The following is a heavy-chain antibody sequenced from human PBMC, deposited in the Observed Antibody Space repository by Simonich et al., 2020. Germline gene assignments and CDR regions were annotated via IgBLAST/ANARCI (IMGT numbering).Heavy chain of an antibody. V-gene: IGHV3-23*01. CDR2: ISGSGGST. CDR3: AKDLGERITMIVVVIDAFDI. J-gene: IGHJ3*02. CDR1: GFTFSSYA. Sequence: GGGLVQPGGSLRLSCAASGFTFSSYAMSWVRQAPGKGLGWVSPISGSGGSTYYADSVKGRFTISRDNSKNTLYLQMNSLRAEDTAVYYCAKDLGERITMIVVVIDAFDIWGQGTMVTVSS. D-gene: IGHD3-22*01.